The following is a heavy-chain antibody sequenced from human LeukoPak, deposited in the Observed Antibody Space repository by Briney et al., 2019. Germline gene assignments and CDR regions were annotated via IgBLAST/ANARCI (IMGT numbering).Heavy chain of an antibody. J-gene: IGHJ3*02. CDR3: ARVVPAASDAFDI. V-gene: IGHV4-59*01. CDR1: GGSISSYY. CDR2: IYYSGST. D-gene: IGHD2-2*01. Sequence: PSETLSLTCTVSGGSISSYYWSWIRQPPGKGLEWIGYIYYSGSTNYNPSLKSRVTISVDTSKNQFSLKLSSVTAADTAVYYYARVVPAASDAFDIWGQGTMVTVSS.